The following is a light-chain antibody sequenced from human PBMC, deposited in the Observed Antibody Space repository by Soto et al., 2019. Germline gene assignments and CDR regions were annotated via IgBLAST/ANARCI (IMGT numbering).Light chain of an antibody. V-gene: IGLV2-8*01. CDR3: SSYTVSNIDV. J-gene: IGLJ1*01. CDR2: EVS. Sequence: QSVLTQPPSASGSPGQSVTISCTGTSSDVGGYNFVSWYQQHPGKAPKLMIYEVSKRPSGVPDRFSGSKSGNTASLTVSGLQAEDEADYYCSSYTVSNIDVFGTGTKVTVL. CDR1: SSDVGGYNF.